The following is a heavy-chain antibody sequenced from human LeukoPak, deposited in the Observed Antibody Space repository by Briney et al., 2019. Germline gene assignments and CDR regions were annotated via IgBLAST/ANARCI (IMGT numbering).Heavy chain of an antibody. Sequence: GGSLRLSCAASGFTFSRYPMSWVRLAPGKGLEWVSTFSRSGDTTCYADSVKGRFTISRDNSKNTLYLHMNSLRAEDTAVYYCARRDSSGSHYFDYWGQGTLVTVSS. V-gene: IGHV3-23*01. CDR3: ARRDSSGSHYFDY. CDR1: GFTFSRYP. D-gene: IGHD3-22*01. J-gene: IGHJ4*02. CDR2: FSRSGDTT.